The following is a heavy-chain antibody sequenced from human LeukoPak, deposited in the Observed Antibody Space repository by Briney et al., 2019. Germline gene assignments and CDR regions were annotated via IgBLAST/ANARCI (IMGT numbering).Heavy chain of an antibody. D-gene: IGHD3-3*01. V-gene: IGHV1-69*01. CDR2: IIPIFGTA. Sequence: SVKVSCKASGGTFSICAISWVRQAPGQGLEWMGGIIPIFGTANYAQKFQGRVTITADESTSTAYMELSSLRSEDTAVYYCARARITIFGVVIFHYYGMDVWGQGTTVTVSS. J-gene: IGHJ6*02. CDR3: ARARITIFGVVIFHYYGMDV. CDR1: GGTFSICA.